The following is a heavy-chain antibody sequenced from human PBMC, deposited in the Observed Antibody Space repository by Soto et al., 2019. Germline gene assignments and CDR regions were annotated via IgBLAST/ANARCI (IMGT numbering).Heavy chain of an antibody. CDR2: IYYSGST. CDR3: ARGDTYYYGSGSYYTWFDP. Sequence: SETLSLTCTVSGGSISSGDYYWSWIRQPPGKGLEWIGYIYYSGSTYYNPSLKSRVTISVDTSKNQFSLKLSSVTAADTPVYYCARGDTYYYGSGSYYTWFDPWGQGTLVTVSS. CDR1: GGSISSGDYY. D-gene: IGHD3-10*01. V-gene: IGHV4-30-4*01. J-gene: IGHJ5*02.